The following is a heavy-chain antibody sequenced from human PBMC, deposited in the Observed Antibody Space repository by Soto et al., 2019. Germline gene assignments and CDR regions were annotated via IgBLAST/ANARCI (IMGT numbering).Heavy chain of an antibody. CDR2: ISAYNGNT. CDR1: GYTFTSYG. Sequence: GPVKVSCKASGYTFTSYGISWVRQAPGQGLEWMGWISAYNGNTNYAQKLQGRVTMTTDTSTSTAYMELRSLRSDDTAVYYCARGTYDFWSDPFDYWGQGTLVTVSS. CDR3: ARGTYDFWSDPFDY. J-gene: IGHJ4*02. D-gene: IGHD3-3*01. V-gene: IGHV1-18*01.